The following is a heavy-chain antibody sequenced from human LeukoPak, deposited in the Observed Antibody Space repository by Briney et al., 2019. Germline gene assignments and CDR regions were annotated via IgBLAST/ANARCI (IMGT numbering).Heavy chain of an antibody. Sequence: PGGSLRLSCAASGFTFSSYAMSWVRQAPGKGLEWVSAISGSGGSTYYADSVKGRFTISRDNSKNTLYLQMNSLRAEDTAVYYCAKSGGQWLVPGYFDYWGQGTLVTVSS. J-gene: IGHJ4*02. D-gene: IGHD6-19*01. CDR2: ISGSGGST. CDR1: GFTFSSYA. CDR3: AKSGGQWLVPGYFDY. V-gene: IGHV3-23*01.